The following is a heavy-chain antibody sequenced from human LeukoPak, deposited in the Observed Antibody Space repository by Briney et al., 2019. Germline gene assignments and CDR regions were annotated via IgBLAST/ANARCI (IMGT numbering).Heavy chain of an antibody. V-gene: IGHV4-59*08. CDR1: GGSISTYY. Sequence: SETLSLTCTVSGGSISTYYWSWIRQSPGKGLEWIGYIYYSGSTSYNPSLKSRVIISVDTSRKQFSLKLSSVTAADTAVYYCARLPSDLGYFDYWGQGTLVTVSS. J-gene: IGHJ4*02. CDR2: IYYSGST. D-gene: IGHD3-3*01. CDR3: ARLPSDLGYFDY.